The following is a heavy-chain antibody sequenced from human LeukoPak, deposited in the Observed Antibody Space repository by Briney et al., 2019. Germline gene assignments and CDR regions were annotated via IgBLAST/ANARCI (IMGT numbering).Heavy chain of an antibody. D-gene: IGHD3-10*01. CDR2: INPNSGGT. Sequence: ASVKVSCTTSGYTFTGSPIHWVRQAPGQGHEWMGWINPNSGGTHYSQKFQGRVTVTRDTSICTAYMELSRLTSDDTAVYYCVRESGAFDYWGQGTLVTVSS. CDR3: VRESGAFDY. V-gene: IGHV1-2*02. J-gene: IGHJ4*02. CDR1: GYTFTGSP.